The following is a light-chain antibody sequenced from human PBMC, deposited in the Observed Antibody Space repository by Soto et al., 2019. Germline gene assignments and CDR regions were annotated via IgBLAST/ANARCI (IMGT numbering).Light chain of an antibody. Sequence: QSVLTQPPSASGAPGQSVTISCSGSASNIGRDPVNWHQQVPGTAPKLLIYENNHRPSGVPDRFSASKSGTSASLVISGLQSDDEPEDFCAAWAGSLKGFVFGNGTKVTVL. J-gene: IGLJ1*01. V-gene: IGLV1-44*01. CDR1: ASNIGRDP. CDR3: AAWAGSLKGFV. CDR2: ENN.